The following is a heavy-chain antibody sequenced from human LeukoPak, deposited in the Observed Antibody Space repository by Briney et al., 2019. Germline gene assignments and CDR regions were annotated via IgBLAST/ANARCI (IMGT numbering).Heavy chain of an antibody. CDR3: ASSPGVIVIAPFDY. Sequence: GGSLRLSCAASGFTFSSYSMNWVRQAPGKGLEWVSSISSGSSYIYYADSVKGRFTISRDNAKNSLYLQMNSLRAEDTAVYYCASSPGVIVIAPFDYWGQGTLVTVSS. CDR2: ISSGSSYI. V-gene: IGHV3-21*01. CDR1: GFTFSSYS. J-gene: IGHJ4*02. D-gene: IGHD3-16*02.